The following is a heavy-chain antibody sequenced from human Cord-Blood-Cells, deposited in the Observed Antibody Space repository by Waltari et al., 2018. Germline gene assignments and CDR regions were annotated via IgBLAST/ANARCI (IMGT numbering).Heavy chain of an antibody. D-gene: IGHD6-13*01. V-gene: IGHV4-39*01. CDR1: GGSISSSSYY. Sequence: QLQLQESGPGLVKPSETLSLTCTVSGGSISSSSYYWGWIRQPPGKGLEWIGSIYYSGSTYYNPSLKSRVTISVDTSKNQFSLKRSSVTAADTAVYYCARQYSSSWYYFDYWGQGTLVTVSS. CDR3: ARQYSSSWYYFDY. CDR2: IYYSGST. J-gene: IGHJ4*02.